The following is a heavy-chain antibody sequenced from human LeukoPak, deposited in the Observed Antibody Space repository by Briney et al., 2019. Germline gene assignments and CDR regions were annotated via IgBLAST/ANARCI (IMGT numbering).Heavy chain of an antibody. J-gene: IGHJ4*02. V-gene: IGHV3-72*01. CDR3: ASVYYDFWSGYYTSY. CDR2: TRNKANSYTT. CDR1: GFTFSDHY. Sequence: GGSLRLSCAASGFTFSDHYMDWVRQAPGKGLEWVGRTRNKANSYTTEYAAAVKGRFTISRDDSKNSLYLQMNSLKTEDTAVYYCASVYYDFWSGYYTSYWGQGTLVTVSS. D-gene: IGHD3-3*01.